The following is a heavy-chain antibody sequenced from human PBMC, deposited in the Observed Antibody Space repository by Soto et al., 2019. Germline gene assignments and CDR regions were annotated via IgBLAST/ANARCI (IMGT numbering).Heavy chain of an antibody. Sequence: GGSLRLSCAASGFRFSDHYMTWIRQAPGKGLEWVSKISGGGTTIYYADSVKGRFTVSRDNAKNSLYLQMTSLRAEDTAVYYCAGDPYYYGSAFWGQGTLVTVSS. CDR1: GFRFSDHY. CDR3: AGDPYYYGSAF. D-gene: IGHD3-10*01. V-gene: IGHV3-11*01. CDR2: ISGGGTTI. J-gene: IGHJ4*02.